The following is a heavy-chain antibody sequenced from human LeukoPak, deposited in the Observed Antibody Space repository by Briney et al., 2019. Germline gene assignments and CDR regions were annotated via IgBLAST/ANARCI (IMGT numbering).Heavy chain of an antibody. J-gene: IGHJ4*02. CDR1: GFTFSSYA. CDR2: ITGSGGST. CDR3: AKSPRGDYIFDY. V-gene: IGHV3-23*01. Sequence: GGSLRLSCAASGFTFSSYAMNWVRQAPGKGLEWVSGITGSGGSTYYADSVKGRFTISRDNSKNTLCLQMSSLRAEDTAVFYCAKSPRGDYIFDYWGQGTLVTVSS. D-gene: IGHD4-17*01.